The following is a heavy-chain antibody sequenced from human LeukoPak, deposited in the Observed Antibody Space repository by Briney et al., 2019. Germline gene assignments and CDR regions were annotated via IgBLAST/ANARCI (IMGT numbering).Heavy chain of an antibody. CDR1: GYTFTSYY. D-gene: IGHD3-10*01. V-gene: IGHV1-46*03. CDR2: INPSGGST. Sequence: AXXKVSCKASGYTFTSYYMHWVRQAPGQGLEWMGIINPSGGSTIYAQKFQGRVTMTRDTSTSTVYMELSSLRSEDTAAYYCARYGSGSHLNYWGQGTLVTVSS. CDR3: ARYGSGSHLNY. J-gene: IGHJ4*02.